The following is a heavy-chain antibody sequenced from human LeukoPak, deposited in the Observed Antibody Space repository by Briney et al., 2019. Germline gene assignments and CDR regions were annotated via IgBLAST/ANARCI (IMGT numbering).Heavy chain of an antibody. CDR1: GGSISSYY. Sequence: SETLSLTCTVSGGSISSYYWSWIRQPPGKGLEWIGYIYYSGTTNYNPSLKSRLTISLGASKNQFSLKLSSVTAADTAVYYCAREGECGSYYHYWGQGTLVTVSS. CDR2: IYYSGTT. J-gene: IGHJ4*02. D-gene: IGHD1-26*01. V-gene: IGHV4-59*12. CDR3: AREGECGSYYHY.